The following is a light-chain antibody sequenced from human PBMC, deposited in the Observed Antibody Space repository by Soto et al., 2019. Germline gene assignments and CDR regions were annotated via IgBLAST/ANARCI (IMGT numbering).Light chain of an antibody. V-gene: IGLV1-40*01. CDR2: GNN. CDR3: QSYDSSLSAHYV. J-gene: IGLJ1*01. Sequence: QSVLTQPPSVSGAPGQRVSISCTGSSSNIGAGYDVHWYQQLPGTAPKLLIYGNNNRPSGVPDRFSGSKSGTSASLAITGLQADDEADYYCQSYDSSLSAHYVFGTGTKVTVL. CDR1: SSNIGAGYD.